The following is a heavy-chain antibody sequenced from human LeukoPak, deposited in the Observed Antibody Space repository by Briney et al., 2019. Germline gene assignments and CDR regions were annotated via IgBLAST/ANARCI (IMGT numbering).Heavy chain of an antibody. J-gene: IGHJ5*02. CDR1: GYTFTGYY. Sequence: AASVKVSCKASGYTFTGYYMHWVRQAPGQGLEWMGWINPNSGGTNYAQKFQGRVTMTRDTSISTAYMELSRLRSDDTAVYYCARGLEWLTRRHTWFDPWGQGTLVTVSS. CDR3: ARGLEWLTRRHTWFDP. D-gene: IGHD3-3*01. V-gene: IGHV1-2*02. CDR2: INPNSGGT.